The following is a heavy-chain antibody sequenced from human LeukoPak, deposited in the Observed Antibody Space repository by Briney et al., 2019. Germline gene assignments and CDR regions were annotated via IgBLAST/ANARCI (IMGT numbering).Heavy chain of an antibody. CDR2: INPNSGGT. CDR1: GYTFTGYY. Sequence: GASVKVSCKASGYTFTGYYMHWVRQAPGQGLEWMGWINPNSGGTNYAQKFQGRVTMTRDTSISTAYMELSRLRSDDTAVYYCARAPLEPGLSAGPESNYFDYWGQGTLVTVSS. D-gene: IGHD6-13*01. CDR3: ARAPLEPGLSAGPESNYFDY. J-gene: IGHJ4*02. V-gene: IGHV1-2*02.